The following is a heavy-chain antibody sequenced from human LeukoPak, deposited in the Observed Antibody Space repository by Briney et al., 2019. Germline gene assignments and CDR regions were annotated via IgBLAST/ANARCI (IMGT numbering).Heavy chain of an antibody. CDR2: INGNNDPI. V-gene: IGHV3-23*01. CDR3: ARYGLSAYARRAFCY. J-gene: IGHJ4*02. Sequence: GGSLRLSCAASGYPLNDYTMACVRHAPGKGGEWVSVINGNNDPINKSDSVKGRFPVSRDNSKNKVYMQMNSLGAGDTAVYFCARYGLSAYARRAFCYWGRRPLVAVA. CDR1: GYPLNDYT. D-gene: IGHD2/OR15-2a*01.